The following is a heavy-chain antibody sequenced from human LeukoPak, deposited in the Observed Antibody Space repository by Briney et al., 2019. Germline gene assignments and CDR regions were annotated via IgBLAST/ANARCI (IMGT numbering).Heavy chain of an antibody. J-gene: IGHJ4*02. CDR3: ARTDYDILTGLDY. D-gene: IGHD3-9*01. CDR1: GGSFSGYY. CDR2: INHSGST. V-gene: IGHV4-34*01. Sequence: SETLSLTCAVYGGSFSGYYWSWIRQPPGKGLEWIGEINHSGSTNYNPSLKSRVTISVDTSKNQFSLRLSSVTAADTAVYYCARTDYDILTGLDYWGQGTLVTVSS.